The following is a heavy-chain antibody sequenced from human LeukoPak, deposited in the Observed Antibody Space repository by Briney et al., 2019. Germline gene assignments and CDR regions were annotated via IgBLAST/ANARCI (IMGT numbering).Heavy chain of an antibody. D-gene: IGHD2-15*01. CDR2: MYYSGST. CDR1: GGSISSNNYY. J-gene: IGHJ6*03. CDR3: ARVGGYCSGGSCYYYYYMDV. V-gene: IGHV4-39*07. Sequence: KPSETLSLTCTVSGGSISSNNYYWGWIRQSPGKGLEWIGSMYYSGSTYYNPSLKSRVTISVDTSKNQFSLKLSSVTAADTAVYYCARVGGYCSGGSCYYYYYMDVWGKGTTVTVSS.